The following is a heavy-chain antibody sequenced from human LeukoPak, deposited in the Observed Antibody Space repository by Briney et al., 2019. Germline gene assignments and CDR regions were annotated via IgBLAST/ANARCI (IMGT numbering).Heavy chain of an antibody. CDR3: ARGGITIFGVVSYMDV. CDR2: INWNGGST. V-gene: IGHV3-20*04. Sequence: GGSLRLSCAASGFTFDDYGMSWVRQAPGKGLEWVSGINWNGGSTGYADSVKGRFTISRDNAKNSLYLQMNSLRAEDTALYYCARGGITIFGVVSYMDVWGKGTTVTVSS. CDR1: GFTFDDYG. D-gene: IGHD3-3*01. J-gene: IGHJ6*03.